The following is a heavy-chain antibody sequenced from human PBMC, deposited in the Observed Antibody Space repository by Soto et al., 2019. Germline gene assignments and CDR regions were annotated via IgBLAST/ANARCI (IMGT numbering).Heavy chain of an antibody. CDR2: GKHSGYT. Sequence: QVQLQQWGAGLLRPSENLSLTCAVYGGSFTDYYWSWIRQPPGKGLEWIGEGKHSGYTDHNPSLKSRVAISLDTSKIQFSLKLSSVTAADTAVYYCARGPSPYYYYFYMDVWGKGTTVSVSS. CDR1: GGSFTDYY. J-gene: IGHJ6*03. V-gene: IGHV4-34*01. CDR3: ARGPSPYYYYFYMDV.